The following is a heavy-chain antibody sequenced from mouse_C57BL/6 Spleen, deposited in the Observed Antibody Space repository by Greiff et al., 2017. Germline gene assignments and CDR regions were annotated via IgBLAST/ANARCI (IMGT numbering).Heavy chain of an antibody. CDR1: GYAFSSYW. CDR2: IYPGDGDT. Sequence: QVQLKESGAELVKPGASVKISCKASGYAFSSYWMNWVKQRPGKGLEWIGQIYPGDGDTNYNGKFKGKATLTADKSSSTAYMQLSSLTSEDSAVYFCARKGTTVDYYAMDYWGQGTSVTVSS. J-gene: IGHJ4*01. CDR3: ARKGTTVDYYAMDY. V-gene: IGHV1-80*01. D-gene: IGHD1-1*01.